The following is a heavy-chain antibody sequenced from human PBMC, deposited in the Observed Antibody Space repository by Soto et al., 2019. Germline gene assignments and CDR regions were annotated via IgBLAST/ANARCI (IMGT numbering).Heavy chain of an antibody. CDR1: GFTFSSYA. CDR2: ISVSGGST. Sequence: PGGSLRLSCAASGFTFSSYAMSWVRQAPGKGLEWVSAISVSGGSTYYADSVKGRFTISRDNSKNTLYLQMNSLRAEDTAVYYCAKGGDNWNYYFDYWGQGTLVTVSS. J-gene: IGHJ4*02. CDR3: AKGGDNWNYYFDY. D-gene: IGHD1-7*01. V-gene: IGHV3-23*01.